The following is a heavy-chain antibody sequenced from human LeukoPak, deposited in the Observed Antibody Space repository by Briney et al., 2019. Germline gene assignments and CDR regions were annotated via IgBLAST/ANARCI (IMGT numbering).Heavy chain of an antibody. CDR2: IYTSGST. CDR1: GGSISSGSYY. Sequence: SQTLSLTCTASGGSISSGSYYWSWIRQPAGKGLEWIGRIYTSGSTNYNPSLKSRVTISVDTSKNQFSLKLSSVTAADTAVYYCASGDYGDYSYWGQGTLVTVSS. V-gene: IGHV4-61*02. D-gene: IGHD4-17*01. CDR3: ASGDYGDYSY. J-gene: IGHJ4*02.